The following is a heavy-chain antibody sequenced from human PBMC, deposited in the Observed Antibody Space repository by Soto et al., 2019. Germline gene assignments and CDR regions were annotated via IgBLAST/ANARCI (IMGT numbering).Heavy chain of an antibody. Sequence: TSETLSLTCTVSGGSISTYYWSWIRQPPGKGLEWIGYVYYSGSTNYNPSVKSRVSISADTSKNQFSLKLYSVTAADTAVYFCARKYGGNFPNWAFDIWGQGTMVTVSS. CDR3: ARKYGGNFPNWAFDI. CDR1: GGSISTYY. CDR2: VYYSGST. V-gene: IGHV4-59*01. J-gene: IGHJ3*02. D-gene: IGHD2-21*02.